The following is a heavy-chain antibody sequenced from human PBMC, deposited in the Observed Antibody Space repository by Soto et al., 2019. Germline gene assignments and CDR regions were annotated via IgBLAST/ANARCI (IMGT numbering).Heavy chain of an antibody. Sequence: DVQVVESGGGLVQPGGSLRLSCTSSGFTFWTFGMNWVRRAPGKGLEWISYISDNSRHIYYADSVKGRFTISRDNVKNSLSLQMNDLRDEDTGLYFCARDKTGFGSIDYWGQGTLVTVSS. D-gene: IGHD3-16*01. J-gene: IGHJ4*02. CDR2: ISDNSRHI. CDR3: ARDKTGFGSIDY. CDR1: GFTFWTFG. V-gene: IGHV3-48*02.